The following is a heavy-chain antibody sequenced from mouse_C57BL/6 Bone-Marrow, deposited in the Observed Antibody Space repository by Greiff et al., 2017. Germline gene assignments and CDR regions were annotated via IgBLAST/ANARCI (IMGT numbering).Heavy chain of an antibody. CDR2: IWRGGST. Sequence: VKLMESGPGLVQPSQSLSITCTVSGFSLTSSGVHWVRQSPGKGLEWLGVIWRGGSTDYNAAFMSRLSITKDNSKSQVFFKMNSLQADDTAIYYCAKKGDGYDEWFAYWGQGTLVTVSA. V-gene: IGHV2-5*01. CDR3: AKKGDGYDEWFAY. D-gene: IGHD2-2*01. CDR1: GFSLTSSG. J-gene: IGHJ3*01.